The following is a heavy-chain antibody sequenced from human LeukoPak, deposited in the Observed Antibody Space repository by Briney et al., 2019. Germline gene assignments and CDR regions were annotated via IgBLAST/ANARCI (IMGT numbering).Heavy chain of an antibody. CDR2: ITGSGYST. CDR3: AKDLISSGWYDFDD. J-gene: IGHJ4*02. CDR1: GFTFDSYA. Sequence: GGSLRLSCAASGFTFDSYAMSWVRQAPGKGLEWASSITGSGYSTYYGDSVRGRFTVSRDNSKNTLYLQMSSLRAAGTAVYYCAKDLISSGWYDFDDWGQGTLVTVSS. V-gene: IGHV3-23*01. D-gene: IGHD6-19*01.